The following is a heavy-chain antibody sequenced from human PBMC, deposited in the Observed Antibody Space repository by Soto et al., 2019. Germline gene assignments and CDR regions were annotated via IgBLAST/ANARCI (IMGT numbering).Heavy chain of an antibody. CDR2: IFDSGST. Sequence: SETLSLTCTVSGGSISGGVHSWSWIRQPPGKGLEWIGHIFDSGSTYYNPSLKSRLTISVDTSKNQFSLRLSSVTAADTAVYYGARGLGSLSSRADVWGKRTTVTVSS. V-gene: IGHV4-30-4*01. J-gene: IGHJ6*04. CDR1: GGSISGGVHS. D-gene: IGHD6-6*01. CDR3: ARGLGSLSSRADV.